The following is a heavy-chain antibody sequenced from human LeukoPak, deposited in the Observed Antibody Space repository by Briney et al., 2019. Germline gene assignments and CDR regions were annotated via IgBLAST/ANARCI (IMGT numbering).Heavy chain of an antibody. CDR3: ARARFTTFVYY. Sequence: GGSLRLSCAASGFTFSSYEMNWLRQAPGKGPEWVSYINHIGTQTDYADSVKGRFTISRDNPNNLVYLQMNNLRVEDTAVYYCARARFTTFVYYWGQGTLVTVSS. J-gene: IGHJ4*02. V-gene: IGHV3-48*03. D-gene: IGHD3-3*01. CDR2: INHIGTQT. CDR1: GFTFSSYE.